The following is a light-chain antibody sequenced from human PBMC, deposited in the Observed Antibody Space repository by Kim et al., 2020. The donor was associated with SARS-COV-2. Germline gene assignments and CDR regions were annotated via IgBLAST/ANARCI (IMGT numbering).Light chain of an antibody. V-gene: IGKV1-39*01. CDR2: AAS. J-gene: IGKJ4*01. CDR3: QLSYTTPA. Sequence: DIQMTQSPSYLSASVGDRVTITCRTSQSISTYLNWYQHKPGKAPKLLIYAASTLESGVPSRFSGSGSETDFTLTIDSLQPEDFATYYCQLSYTTPAFGGGTKLEIK. CDR1: QSISTY.